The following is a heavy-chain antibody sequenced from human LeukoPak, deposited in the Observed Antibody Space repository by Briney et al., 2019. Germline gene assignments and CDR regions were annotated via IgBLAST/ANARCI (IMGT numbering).Heavy chain of an antibody. CDR1: GFTFSSYA. Sequence: AGSLRLSCAASGFTFSSYAMSWVRQAPGKGLEWVSAISGSGGSTYYADSVKGRFTISRDNTKNTLYLQTNSLRAEDTAVYYCAKDPPDGDYFDYWGQGTLVTVSS. J-gene: IGHJ4*02. CDR3: AKDPPDGDYFDY. V-gene: IGHV3-23*01. CDR2: ISGSGGST. D-gene: IGHD4-17*01.